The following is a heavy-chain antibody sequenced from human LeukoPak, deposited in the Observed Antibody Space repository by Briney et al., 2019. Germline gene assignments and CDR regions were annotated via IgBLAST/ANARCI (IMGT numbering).Heavy chain of an antibody. V-gene: IGHV1-2*02. D-gene: IGHD6-19*01. Sequence: ASVKVSCRASGYTFTNYHINWVRQATGQGLEWMGWMSPNSGGTNYAQKFQGRVTMTRDTSISTAYMELSRLRSDDTAMYYCARVAVAARGYFDYWGQGTLVTVSS. CDR3: ARVAVAARGYFDY. CDR1: GYTFTNYH. J-gene: IGHJ4*02. CDR2: MSPNSGGT.